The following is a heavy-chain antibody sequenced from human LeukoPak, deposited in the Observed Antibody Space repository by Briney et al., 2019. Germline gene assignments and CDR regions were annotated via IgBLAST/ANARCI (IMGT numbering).Heavy chain of an antibody. CDR1: GGSISSYY. CDR3: ARDRRGGSDMDY. D-gene: IGHD3-16*01. J-gene: IGHJ4*02. Sequence: PSETLSLTCTVSGGSISSYYWSWIRQPPGKGLEWIGYIYHSGSTNYNPSLKSRVTISVDTSKNQFSLKLSSVTAADTAVYYCARDRRGGSDMDYWGQGTLVTVSS. CDR2: IYHSGST. V-gene: IGHV4-59*01.